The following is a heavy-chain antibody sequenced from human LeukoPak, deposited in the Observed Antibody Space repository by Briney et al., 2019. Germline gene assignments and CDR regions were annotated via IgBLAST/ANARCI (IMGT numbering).Heavy chain of an antibody. J-gene: IGHJ5*02. CDR1: GYTFTGYY. V-gene: IGHV1-2*02. CDR3: ARDPLPGIVGAGFDP. D-gene: IGHD1-26*01. CDR2: INPNSGGT. Sequence: GASVKVSCKASGYTFTGYYMHWVRQAPGQGLEWMGWINPNSGGTNYAQKFQGRVTMTRDTSISTAYMELSRLRSDDTAVYYCARDPLPGIVGAGFDPWGQGTLVTVSS.